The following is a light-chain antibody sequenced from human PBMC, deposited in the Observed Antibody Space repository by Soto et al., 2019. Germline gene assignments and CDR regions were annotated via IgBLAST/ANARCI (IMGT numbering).Light chain of an antibody. CDR3: MQGTQLPPT. V-gene: IGKV2-29*03. CDR2: EVS. Sequence: DVVMTQTPLSLSVAPGQPASISCKSSQSLLHITGETFLFWYLHKPGHSPQLLIYEVSTRVSGVPDRFSGSGSGTDFTLEICRVETDEGGIYDCMQGTQLPPTFVQWTRL. CDR1: QSLLHITGETF. J-gene: IGKJ5*01.